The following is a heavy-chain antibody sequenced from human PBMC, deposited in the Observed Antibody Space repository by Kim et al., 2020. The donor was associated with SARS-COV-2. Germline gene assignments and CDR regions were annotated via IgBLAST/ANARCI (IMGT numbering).Heavy chain of an antibody. V-gene: IGHV3-66*01. D-gene: IGHD3-10*01. J-gene: IGHJ5*02. CDR2: IYSGGST. CDR1: GFTVSSNY. Sequence: GGSLRLSCAASGFTVSSNYMSWVRQAPGKGLEWVSVIYSGGSTYYADSVKGRFTISRDNSKNTLYLQMNSLRAEDTAVYYCARDQVGFGEFFNWFDPWGQGTLVTVSS. CDR3: ARDQVGFGEFFNWFDP.